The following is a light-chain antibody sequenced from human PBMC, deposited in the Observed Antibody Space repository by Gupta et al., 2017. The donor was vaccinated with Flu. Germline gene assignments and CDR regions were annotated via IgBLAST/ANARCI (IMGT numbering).Light chain of an antibody. CDR2: DAS. CDR1: QSVNIY. J-gene: IGKJ2*01. Sequence: EIVLTQSPATLSLSPWDRAILSCRASQSVNIYLAWYQQKPGQPPRLLMFDASKRAAGIPDRFRGSGSGTDFTLTISTLEPEDFAVYYCQQFGGSPMFTFGQGTKL. CDR3: QQFGGSPMFT. V-gene: IGKV3-11*01.